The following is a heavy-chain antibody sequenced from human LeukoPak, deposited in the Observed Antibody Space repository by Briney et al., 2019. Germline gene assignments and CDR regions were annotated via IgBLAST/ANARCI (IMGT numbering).Heavy chain of an antibody. V-gene: IGHV3-48*03. D-gene: IGHD3-22*01. Sequence: GGSLRLSCAAPGFIFGNYEMNWVRQAPGKGLEWVSYISSSGTTIYYGDSVMGRFTISRDNARNSLYLQMNSLRAEDTAVYYCARGYFDSRGYYSPDTHDCWGQGTLVTVSS. CDR2: ISSSGTTI. CDR1: GFIFGNYE. J-gene: IGHJ4*02. CDR3: ARGYFDSRGYYSPDTHDC.